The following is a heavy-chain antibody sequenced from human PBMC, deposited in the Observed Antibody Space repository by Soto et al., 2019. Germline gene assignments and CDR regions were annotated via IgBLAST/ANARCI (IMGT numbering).Heavy chain of an antibody. V-gene: IGHV3-33*01. CDR2: IWYDGSNK. CDR3: ARDYGSGYLDY. J-gene: IGHJ4*02. CDR1: GFTFSSHG. D-gene: IGHD6-19*01. Sequence: QVQLVESGGGVVQPGRSLRLSCAASGFTFSSHGMHWVRQAPGKGLEWVAVIWYDGSNKYYADSVKGRFTISRDNSKNTLYLQMNSLRAEDTAVYYRARDYGSGYLDYWGQGTLVTVSS.